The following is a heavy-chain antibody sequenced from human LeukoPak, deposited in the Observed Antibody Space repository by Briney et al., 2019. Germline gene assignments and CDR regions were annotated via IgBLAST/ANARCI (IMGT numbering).Heavy chain of an antibody. CDR3: ARAGGDNYWFDP. J-gene: IGHJ5*02. CDR2: ISSSSSYI. CDR1: GFTFSSYA. Sequence: PGGSLRLSCAASGFTFSSYAMSWVRQAPGEGLEWVSSISSSSSYIYYADSVKGRFTISRDNAKNSLYLQMNSLRAEDTAVYYCARAGGDNYWFDPWGQGTLVTVSS. D-gene: IGHD1-1*01. V-gene: IGHV3-21*01.